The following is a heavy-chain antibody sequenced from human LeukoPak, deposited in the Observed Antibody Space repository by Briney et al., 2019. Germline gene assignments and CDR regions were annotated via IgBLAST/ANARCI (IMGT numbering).Heavy chain of an antibody. J-gene: IGHJ3*02. Sequence: PSQTLSLTCTVSGGSISSGGYYWSWIRQHPGTGLEWIGYIYYSGSTYYNPSLKSRVTISVDTSKNQFSLKLSSVTAADTAVYYCARGGYKPRKAFDIWGQGTMVTVSS. CDR2: IYYSGST. D-gene: IGHD5-24*01. V-gene: IGHV4-31*03. CDR3: ARGGYKPRKAFDI. CDR1: GGSISSGGYY.